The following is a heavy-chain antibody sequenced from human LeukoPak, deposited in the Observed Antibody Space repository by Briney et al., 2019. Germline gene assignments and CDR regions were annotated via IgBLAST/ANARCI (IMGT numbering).Heavy chain of an antibody. Sequence: PGGSLRLSCAASGFTFSIYNMNWVRQAPGKGLEWLSYISSSGSTIYYADSVKGRFTVSRDSAKNSLYLQMNNLRADYTAVYFCARSYGASDYRGQGTLVTVSS. CDR3: ARSYGASDY. CDR1: GFTFSIYN. D-gene: IGHD4-17*01. V-gene: IGHV3-48*01. J-gene: IGHJ4*02. CDR2: ISSSGSTI.